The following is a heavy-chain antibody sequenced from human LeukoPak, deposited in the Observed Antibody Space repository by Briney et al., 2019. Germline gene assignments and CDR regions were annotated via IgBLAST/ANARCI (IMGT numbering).Heavy chain of an antibody. CDR1: RFTFSSYS. J-gene: IGHJ4*02. D-gene: IGHD4-11*01. Sequence: AGGSLRLSCAASRFTFSSYSMNWVRQAPGKGLEWVSSISSSSTYIYYADSVKGRFTISRDNAKNSLYLQMNSLRAEDTAVYYYARDPYSGLFDYWGQGTLVTVSS. CDR3: ARDPYSGLFDY. CDR2: ISSSSTYI. V-gene: IGHV3-21*01.